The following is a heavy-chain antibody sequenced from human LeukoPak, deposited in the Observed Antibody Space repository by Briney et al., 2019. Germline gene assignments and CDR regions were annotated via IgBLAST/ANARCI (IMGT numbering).Heavy chain of an antibody. V-gene: IGHV3-30*02. D-gene: IGHD5-12*01. CDR2: IRYDGSNK. J-gene: IGHJ4*02. CDR1: GFTFSSYG. CDR3: AKERSYSGYDPPPFDY. Sequence: PGGSLRLSCAASGFTFSSYGMHWVRQAPGKGLEWVAFIRYDGSNKYYADSVKGRFTISRDNSKNTLYLQMNSLRAEDTAVYYCAKERSYSGYDPPPFDYWGQGTLVTVSS.